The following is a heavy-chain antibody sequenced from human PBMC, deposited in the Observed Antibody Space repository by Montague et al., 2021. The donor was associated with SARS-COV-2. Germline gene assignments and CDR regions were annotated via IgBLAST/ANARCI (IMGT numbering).Heavy chain of an antibody. Sequence: SETLSLTCTVSGDSISSSMKYWGWIRQPPGKGLEWIGIIFYSGVTYYSPSLKSRVTIFVDTSKNEFSLKLNSVTAADTAVYYCARVGCSSNVCNWVDPWGQGTLVTVSS. CDR1: GDSISSSMKY. CDR2: IFYSGVT. V-gene: IGHV4-39*01. D-gene: IGHD2-2*01. CDR3: ARVGCSSNVCNWVDP. J-gene: IGHJ5*02.